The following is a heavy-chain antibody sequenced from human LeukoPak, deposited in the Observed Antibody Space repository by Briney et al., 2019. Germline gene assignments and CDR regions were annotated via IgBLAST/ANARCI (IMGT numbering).Heavy chain of an antibody. Sequence: NPGGSLRLSCAASGFTFSSYTLKWVRQAPGKGLEWVASITSTSTYIYYADSVQGRFAVSRDNAKNSLYLQMNSLRAEDTAVFYCVRRGPNNSGLDYWGQGTLVTVSS. CDR1: GFTFSSYT. J-gene: IGHJ4*02. CDR3: VRRGPNNSGLDY. V-gene: IGHV3-21*01. CDR2: ITSTSTYI. D-gene: IGHD5-12*01.